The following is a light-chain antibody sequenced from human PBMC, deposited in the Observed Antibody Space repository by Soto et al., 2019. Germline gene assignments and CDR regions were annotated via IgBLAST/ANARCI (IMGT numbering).Light chain of an antibody. J-gene: IGKJ1*01. CDR3: QKYNSAPWT. CDR2: AAS. CDR1: QGISNY. Sequence: DIQMTQSPASLSASGGDRVTITCRASQGISNYLAWYQQKPGKDPKLLIYAASTLQSGVPSRFSGSGSGTDFTLTISSLQAEDVATYYCQKYNSAPWTFGQGTKVEIQ. V-gene: IGKV1-27*01.